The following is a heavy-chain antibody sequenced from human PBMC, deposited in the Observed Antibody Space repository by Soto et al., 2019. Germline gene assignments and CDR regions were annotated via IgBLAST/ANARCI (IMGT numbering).Heavy chain of an antibody. J-gene: IGHJ4*02. V-gene: IGHV3-23*01. CDR2: ISGSGGST. CDR1: GFTFSSYA. D-gene: IGHD6-13*01. Sequence: EVQLLESGGGLVQPGGSLRLSCAASGFTFSSYAMSWVRQAPGKGLEWVSAISGSGGSTYYADSVKGRFTISRDNAMDTLYLQMNSLRAEDTAVYYCAKVQGQYSSSWYPPYYFDYWGQGTLVTVSS. CDR3: AKVQGQYSSSWYPPYYFDY.